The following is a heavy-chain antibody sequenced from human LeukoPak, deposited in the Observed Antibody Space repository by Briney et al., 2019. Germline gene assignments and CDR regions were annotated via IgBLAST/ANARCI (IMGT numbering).Heavy chain of an antibody. CDR3: AREYCSGGSCYALFDY. D-gene: IGHD2-15*01. CDR1: GGSFSGYY. J-gene: IGHJ4*02. CDR2: INHSGST. V-gene: IGHV4-34*01. Sequence: PSETLSLTCAVYGGSFSGYYWSWIRQPPGKGLEWIGGINHSGSTNYNPSLKSRVTISVDTSKNQFSLKLSSVTAADTAVYYCAREYCSGGSCYALFDYWGQGTLVTVSS.